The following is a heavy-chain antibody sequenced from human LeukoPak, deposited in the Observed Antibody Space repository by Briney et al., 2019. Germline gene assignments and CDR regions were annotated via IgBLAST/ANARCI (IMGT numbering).Heavy chain of an antibody. V-gene: IGHV5-51*01. CDR1: GYRFTNYW. D-gene: IGHD3-3*01. J-gene: IGHJ5*02. Sequence: GESLKISCQGSGYRFTNYWIGWVRQMPGKGLEWMGIIYPGDSDGRYSPSFQGQVTISADKSINTAYLQWTSLKASDSAMYYCARLQYDFSPFDPWGQGTLVTVSS. CDR3: ARLQYDFSPFDP. CDR2: IYPGDSDG.